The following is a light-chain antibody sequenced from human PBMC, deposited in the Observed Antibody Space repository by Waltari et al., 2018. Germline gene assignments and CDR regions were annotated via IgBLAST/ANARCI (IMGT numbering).Light chain of an antibody. V-gene: IGKV1-5*03. CDR3: QQYNSAPWT. CDR2: KAS. J-gene: IGKJ1*01. Sequence: TCRASQSLSSWLAWYQPKPGKAPKLLIYKASSLESGVPSRFSGSGSGTEFTLTISSLQPDDFATYYCQQYNSAPWTFGQGTKVEIK. CDR1: QSLSSW.